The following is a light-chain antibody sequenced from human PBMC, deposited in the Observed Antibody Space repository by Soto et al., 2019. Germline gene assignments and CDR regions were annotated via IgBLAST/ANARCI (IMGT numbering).Light chain of an antibody. J-gene: IGLJ3*02. CDR2: DNN. Sequence: QSVLTQPPSVSAAPGQKVTISCSGSISNIGKNYVSWYQQLPGTAPKVLIYDNNKRPSGIPDRFSGSKSGTSATLGITGLQTGDEADYYCGTWDSSLSAPNWVFGGGTKLIVL. CDR1: ISNIGKNY. V-gene: IGLV1-51*01. CDR3: GTWDSSLSAPNWV.